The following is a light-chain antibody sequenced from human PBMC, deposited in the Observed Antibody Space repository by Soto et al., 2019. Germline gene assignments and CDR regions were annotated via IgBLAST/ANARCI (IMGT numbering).Light chain of an antibody. CDR2: DAS. Sequence: EIVLTQSPATLSLSPGERATLSCRASQSVSSYLGWYQQKPGQAPRLLIYDASSRATSIPARFSGSGSGTDFTLTISSLEPEDFAVYYCQHRSNWPLTFGGGTKVEIK. CDR1: QSVSSY. J-gene: IGKJ4*01. V-gene: IGKV3-11*01. CDR3: QHRSNWPLT.